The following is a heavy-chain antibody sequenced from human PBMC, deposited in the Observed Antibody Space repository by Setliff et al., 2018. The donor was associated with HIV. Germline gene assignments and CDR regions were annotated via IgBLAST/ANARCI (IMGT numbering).Heavy chain of an antibody. CDR2: INHRGST. CDR1: GGSFSGYY. CDR3: ATLKMVTIYRDFDY. J-gene: IGHJ4*02. D-gene: IGHD5-18*01. Sequence: PSETLSLTCAVYGGSFSGYYWSWIRQPPGKGLEWIGEINHRGSTNCNPSLKSRVSISVDTSKNQLSLKLSSVTAADTAVYYCATLKMVTIYRDFDYWGQGTLVTVSS. V-gene: IGHV4-34*01.